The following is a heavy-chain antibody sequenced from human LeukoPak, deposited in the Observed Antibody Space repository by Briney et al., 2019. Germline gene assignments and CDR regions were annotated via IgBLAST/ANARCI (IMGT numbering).Heavy chain of an antibody. CDR2: IWYDGSNK. V-gene: IGHV3-33*01. CDR3: ARDRSSGWSPFDY. J-gene: IGHJ4*02. Sequence: GRSLRLSCAASGFTSSSYGMHWVRQAPGKGLEWVAVIWYDGSNKYYADSVKGRFTISRDNSKNTLYLQMNSLRAEDTAVYYCARDRSSGWSPFDYWGQGTLVTVSS. CDR1: GFTSSSYG. D-gene: IGHD6-19*01.